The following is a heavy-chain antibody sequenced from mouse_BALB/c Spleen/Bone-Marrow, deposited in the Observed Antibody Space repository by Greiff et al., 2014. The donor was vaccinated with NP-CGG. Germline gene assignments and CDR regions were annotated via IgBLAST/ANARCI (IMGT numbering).Heavy chain of an antibody. Sequence: QVQLQQSGAELMKPGASVKISCKATGYTFSSYWIEWVKQRPGHGLEWIGEILPGSGSTNYNEKFKGKATFTADTSSNTAYMQLSSLTSEDSAVYYCAREDGNHVGFAYWGQGTLVTVPA. CDR3: AREDGNHVGFAY. J-gene: IGHJ3*01. CDR2: ILPGSGST. V-gene: IGHV1-9*01. CDR1: GYTFSSYW. D-gene: IGHD2-1*01.